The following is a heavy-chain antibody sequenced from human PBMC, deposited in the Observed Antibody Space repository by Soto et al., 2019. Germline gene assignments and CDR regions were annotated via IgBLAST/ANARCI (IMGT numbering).Heavy chain of an antibody. D-gene: IGHD1-26*01. V-gene: IGHV3-30*18. CDR2: ISYDGSNK. J-gene: IGHJ4*02. Sequence: QVQLVESGGGVVQPGRSLRLSCAASGFTFSSYGMHWVRQAPGKGLEWVAVISYDGSNKYYADSVKGRFTISRDNSKNTLYLQMNSLIAEDTAVYYCAKDPDSGVDYWGQGTLVTVSS. CDR3: AKDPDSGVDY. CDR1: GFTFSSYG.